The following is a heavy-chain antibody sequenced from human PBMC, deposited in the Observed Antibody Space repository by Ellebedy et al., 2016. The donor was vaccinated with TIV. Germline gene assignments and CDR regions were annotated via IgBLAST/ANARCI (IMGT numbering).Heavy chain of an antibody. D-gene: IGHD6-6*01. Sequence: GESLKISCTGSGYSFTSYWISWVRQMPGKGLEWMGRIDPSDSYTNNSPSFQGHVSISADKSISTAYLQWSSLKASDTAIYYCARLYSSSHSNFDYWGQGTLLTVSS. CDR3: ARLYSSSHSNFDY. CDR1: GYSFTSYW. V-gene: IGHV5-10-1*01. J-gene: IGHJ4*02. CDR2: IDPSDSYT.